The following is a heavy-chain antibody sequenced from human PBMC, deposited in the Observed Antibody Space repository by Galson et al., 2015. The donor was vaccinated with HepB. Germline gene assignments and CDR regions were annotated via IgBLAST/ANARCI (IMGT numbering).Heavy chain of an antibody. D-gene: IGHD3-9*01. V-gene: IGHV1-18*04. CDR2: ISANNGDT. Sequence: SVKVSCKASGDSFSNYAIMWVRQAPGQGLEWMGWISANNGDTIYAQKFQGRVTMTTVTSTKTAYMELRRLRSDDTAVYYCAFTFEWLSHDAFDIWGQGTKVTVSS. CDR1: GDSFSNYA. CDR3: AFTFEWLSHDAFDI. J-gene: IGHJ3*02.